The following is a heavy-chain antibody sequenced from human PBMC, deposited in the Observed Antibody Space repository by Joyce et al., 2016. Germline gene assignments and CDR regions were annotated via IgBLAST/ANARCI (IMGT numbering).Heavy chain of an antibody. CDR1: SYTFPTYD. Sequence: QVQLVQSGAEVKRPVASVRVSCKASSYTFPTYDVKWVRQATGQGLEWIGWMNPNGRNTGSAQKSQGRVTITRSTSVSTAYMELSSLKYEDTAVYYCALGSGWYFYWGQGTLVTVSS. D-gene: IGHD6-13*01. J-gene: IGHJ4*02. CDR3: ALGSGWYFY. CDR2: MNPNGRNT. V-gene: IGHV1-8*03.